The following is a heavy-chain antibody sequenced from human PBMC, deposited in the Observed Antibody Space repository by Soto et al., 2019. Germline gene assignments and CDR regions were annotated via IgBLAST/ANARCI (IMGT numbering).Heavy chain of an antibody. CDR1: GYTFTSYD. J-gene: IGHJ6*02. Sequence: QVQLVQSGAEVKKPGASVKVSCKASGYTFTSYDINWVRQATGQGLEWMGWMNPNSGNTGYAQKFQGRVTMTRNTSRSTAYMELSSLRSEDTAVYYCARWPDGYDYYGMDVWGQGTTVTVSS. V-gene: IGHV1-8*01. CDR2: MNPNSGNT. CDR3: ARWPDGYDYYGMDV.